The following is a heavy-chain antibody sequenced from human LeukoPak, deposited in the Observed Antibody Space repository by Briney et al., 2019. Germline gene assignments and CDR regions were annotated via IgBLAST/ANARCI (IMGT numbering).Heavy chain of an antibody. CDR2: IYYSGST. CDR1: GGSISSSRYY. J-gene: IGHJ5*02. D-gene: IGHD6-6*01. Sequence: PSETLSLTCTVSGGSISSSRYYWGWIRQPPGKGLEWIGNIYYSGSTCYNPSLKSRVTISLDTSKNQFSLKLSSVTAADTAVYYCARRDIAARLNWFDPWGQGTLVTVSS. V-gene: IGHV4-39*01. CDR3: ARRDIAARLNWFDP.